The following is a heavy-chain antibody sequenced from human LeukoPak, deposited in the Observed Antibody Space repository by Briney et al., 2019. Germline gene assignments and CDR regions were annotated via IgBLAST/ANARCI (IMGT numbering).Heavy chain of an antibody. CDR3: AGHHPRNTVDF. Sequence: SETLSLTCSVSGDSISSYYWSWIRQPPGKGLEWIAYISDIGSINYNPSLKSRVTISLDTSKNQFSLKLSSVTAADTAVYYCAGHHPRNTVDFWGQGTLVTVSS. D-gene: IGHD2/OR15-2a*01. CDR2: ISDIGSI. CDR1: GDSISSYY. V-gene: IGHV4-59*08. J-gene: IGHJ4*02.